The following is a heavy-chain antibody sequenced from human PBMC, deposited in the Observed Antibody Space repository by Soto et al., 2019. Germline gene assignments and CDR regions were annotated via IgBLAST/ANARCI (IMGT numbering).Heavy chain of an antibody. V-gene: IGHV1-58*01. CDR1: GFTFSSSA. J-gene: IGHJ5*02. CDR3: AAFDPGPMGFDP. CDR2: IVVGSGNT. Sequence: WASVKVSCKASGFTFSSSAVQWVRKARGQRLEWIGKIVVGSGNTNYAQKFQERVTITRDMSTSTAYMELSSLRSEDTAFYYCAAFDPGPMGFDPWGQGTLVTVSS. D-gene: IGHD3-9*01.